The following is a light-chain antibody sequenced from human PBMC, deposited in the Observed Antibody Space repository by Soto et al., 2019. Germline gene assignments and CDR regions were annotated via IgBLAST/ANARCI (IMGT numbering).Light chain of an antibody. CDR1: QDISNF. J-gene: IGKJ2*01. Sequence: DIQLTQSPSFLSASVGDSVTITCQASQDISNFLNWYHQRPGNAPKLLIYDASSLQGGVPSRYRGSGAGTKCVLTITSLQPEDIGSYYGQEYEDAPTFGQGTKVGVK. CDR2: DAS. V-gene: IGKV1-33*01. CDR3: QEYEDAPT.